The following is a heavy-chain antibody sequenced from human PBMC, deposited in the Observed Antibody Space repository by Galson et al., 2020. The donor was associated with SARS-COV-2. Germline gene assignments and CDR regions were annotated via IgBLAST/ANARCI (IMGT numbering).Heavy chain of an antibody. V-gene: IGHV3-64*01. CDR3: AREGVGAGGGSAFDI. CDR2: ISSNGGST. J-gene: IGHJ3*02. CDR1: GFTFSSYA. Sequence: LSLTCAASGFTFSSYAMHWVRQAPGKGLEYVSAISSNGGSTYYANSVKGRFTISRDNSKNTLYLQMGSLRAEDMAVYYCAREGVGAGGGSAFDIWGQGTMVTVSS. D-gene: IGHD1-26*01.